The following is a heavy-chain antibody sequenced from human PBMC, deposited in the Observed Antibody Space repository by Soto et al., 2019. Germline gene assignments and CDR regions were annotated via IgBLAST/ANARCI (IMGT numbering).Heavy chain of an antibody. CDR1: GFTFSDYY. D-gene: IGHD6-13*01. CDR2: ISSSSSYT. V-gene: IGHV3-11*03. CDR3: ARTYSSSQPEFDY. Sequence: GGSLRLSCAASGFTFSDYYMSWIRQAPGKGLEWVSYISSSSSYTNYADSVKGRFTISRDNAKNSLYLQMNSLRAEDTAVYYCARTYSSSQPEFDYWGQGTLVTVSS. J-gene: IGHJ4*02.